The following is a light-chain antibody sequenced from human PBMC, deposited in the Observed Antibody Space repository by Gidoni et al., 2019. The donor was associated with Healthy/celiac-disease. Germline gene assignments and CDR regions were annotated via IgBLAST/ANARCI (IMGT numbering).Light chain of an antibody. V-gene: IGKV1-8*01. CDR1: QGIRSD. Sequence: AIRMTQSPSSFSASTGDRVTITCRPSQGIRSDLAWYQQKQGKAPKLLIYAASTLQSGVPSRFSGSGSGTDFTLTISCLLSEDFATYYCQQYYSYPPLTFGGGTKVEIK. CDR2: AAS. CDR3: QQYYSYPPLT. J-gene: IGKJ4*01.